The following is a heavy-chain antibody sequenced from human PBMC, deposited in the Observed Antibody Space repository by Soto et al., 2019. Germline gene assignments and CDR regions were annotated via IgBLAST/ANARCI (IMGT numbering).Heavy chain of an antibody. CDR2: INPSGGST. Sequence: ASVKVSCKASGYTFTSYYMHWVRQAPGQGLEWMGIINPSGGSTSYAQKFQGRVTMTRDTSTSTVYMELSSLRSEDTAVYYCARDPKRITIFGVVTTNWFDPWGQGTMVTVSS. CDR1: GYTFTSYY. D-gene: IGHD3-3*01. J-gene: IGHJ5*02. V-gene: IGHV1-46*03. CDR3: ARDPKRITIFGVVTTNWFDP.